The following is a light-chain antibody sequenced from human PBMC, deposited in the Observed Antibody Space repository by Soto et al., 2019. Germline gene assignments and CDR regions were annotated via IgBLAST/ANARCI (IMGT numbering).Light chain of an antibody. J-gene: IGKJ4*02. CDR3: QQYSSMFS. CDR1: HDVSWN. V-gene: IGKV1-33*01. Sequence: DIQMTQSPSSLSASVGDRVTIACQSSHDVSWNLNWFQQKPGEAPKLLIYAASNLERGVPSRFSGSGSGTDFTLIISILQPEFVAKYYCQQYSSMFSFGGGTEVDLK. CDR2: AAS.